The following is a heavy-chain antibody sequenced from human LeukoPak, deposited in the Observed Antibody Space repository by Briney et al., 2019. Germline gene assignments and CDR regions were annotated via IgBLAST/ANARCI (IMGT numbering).Heavy chain of an antibody. CDR1: GGTFSSYT. CDR3: ARSSAGVGATNLDY. Sequence: GASVKLSCKASGGTFSSYTISGVRQAPGQGLEWMGRIIPIRGIANYAQKFQGRVTITADKYTSTAYMELSSLRSEDTAVYYCARSSAGVGATNLDYWGQGTLVTVSS. CDR2: IIPIRGIA. D-gene: IGHD1-26*01. V-gene: IGHV1-69*02. J-gene: IGHJ4*02.